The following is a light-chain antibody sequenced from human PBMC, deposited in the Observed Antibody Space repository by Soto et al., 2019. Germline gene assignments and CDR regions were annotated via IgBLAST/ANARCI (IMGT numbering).Light chain of an antibody. V-gene: IGKV3-11*01. CDR1: QYVNIY. Sequence: EIVLTQSPATVSLSPGERVTLSCRASQYVNIYLAWYQQKPGQAPRLLIYDASNRATGVPARFSRSGSGTDFTLTISSLESEDFAVYYCQQRANWPPTFGGGTKVDIK. CDR2: DAS. J-gene: IGKJ4*01. CDR3: QQRANWPPT.